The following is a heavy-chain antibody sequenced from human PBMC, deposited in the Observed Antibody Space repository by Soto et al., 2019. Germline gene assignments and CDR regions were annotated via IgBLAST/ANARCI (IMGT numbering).Heavy chain of an antibody. CDR2: INAANGDT. D-gene: IGHD3-22*01. V-gene: IGHV1-3*01. CDR1: GYTFTSYG. J-gene: IGHJ6*02. Sequence: ASVKVSCKASGYTFTSYGIHWVRPAPGQRLEWMGWINAANGDTKYSPKFQGRVTITRDTSASTAYMELSSLRSEDTAVYYCARDPNDSSAYYHHHYYRLDVWGQGTTVTVSS. CDR3: ARDPNDSSAYYHHHYYRLDV.